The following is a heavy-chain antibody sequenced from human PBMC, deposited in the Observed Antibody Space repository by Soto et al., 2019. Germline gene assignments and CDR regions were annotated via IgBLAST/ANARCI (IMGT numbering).Heavy chain of an antibody. J-gene: IGHJ5*02. CDR3: ARGGIRTMVRGPTGNWLDP. V-gene: IGHV4-59*01. D-gene: IGHD3-10*01. CDR1: GGSISSYY. CDR2: IYYSGST. Sequence: PSETLSLTCTVSGGSISSYYWSWIRQPPGKGLEWIGYIYYSGSTNYNPSLKSRVTISVDTSKNQFPLKLSSVTAADTAVYYCARGGIRTMVRGPTGNWLDPWGKGTLVTVDS.